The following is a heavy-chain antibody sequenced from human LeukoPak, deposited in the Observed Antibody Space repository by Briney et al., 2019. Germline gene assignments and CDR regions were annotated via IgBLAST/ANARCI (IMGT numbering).Heavy chain of an antibody. D-gene: IGHD1-26*01. CDR2: ISGSGGDT. V-gene: IGHV3-23*01. CDR1: GFTFSNFL. Sequence: GALRLSCAASGFTFSNFLMTWVRQAPGKGPEWVSAISGSGGDTYYADSVKGRFTISRDNSKNTLYPQMNSLRAEDTAVYYCAKKGATTGDFDYWGQGTLVTVSS. CDR3: AKKGATTGDFDY. J-gene: IGHJ4*02.